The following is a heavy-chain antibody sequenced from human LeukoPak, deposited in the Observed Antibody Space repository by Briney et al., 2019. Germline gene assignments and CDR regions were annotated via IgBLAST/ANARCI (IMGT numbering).Heavy chain of an antibody. D-gene: IGHD7-27*01. CDR3: ARELSGGYFDY. CDR1: GNVFTAHY. V-gene: IGHV1-46*04. CDR2: INFSGGMT. Sequence: ASVKVSCKASGNVFTAHYMHWVRQDPGQGLEWMGGINFSGGMTRYAQNLEGRVTMTRDTSTTTFYMELSSLRYEDTAVYYCARELSGGYFDYWGQGTLVTVSS. J-gene: IGHJ4*02.